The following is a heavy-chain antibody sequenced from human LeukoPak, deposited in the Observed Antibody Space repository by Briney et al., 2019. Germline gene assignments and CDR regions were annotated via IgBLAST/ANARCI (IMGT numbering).Heavy chain of an antibody. J-gene: IGHJ6*02. Sequence: PGRSLRLSSAASGFTFSTYPMHWVRQAPGKGLEWVASISYDGSDKVFPDSVKGRFAISRDNSNNTLYLQMNSLRPEDTAVYFCARDRVAVYCSGGNCQSRYYYYDMDVWGQGTTVTVSS. D-gene: IGHD2-15*01. CDR3: ARDRVAVYCSGGNCQSRYYYYDMDV. V-gene: IGHV3-30*09. CDR1: GFTFSTYP. CDR2: ISYDGSDK.